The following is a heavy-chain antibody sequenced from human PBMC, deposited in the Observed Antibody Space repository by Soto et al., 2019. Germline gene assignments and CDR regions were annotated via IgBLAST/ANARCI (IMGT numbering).Heavy chain of an antibody. Sequence: SETLSLTCTVSAGSISSSSCYWGWIRQPPGKGLEWIGSIYYSGNTYYNPSLKSRVTISVDTSKNQFSLNLSSVTAADTAVYYCARHSGSGTYFNPIDYWGQGALVTVSS. CDR3: ARHSGSGTYFNPIDY. D-gene: IGHD3-10*01. CDR1: AGSISSSSCY. J-gene: IGHJ4*02. CDR2: IYYSGNT. V-gene: IGHV4-39*01.